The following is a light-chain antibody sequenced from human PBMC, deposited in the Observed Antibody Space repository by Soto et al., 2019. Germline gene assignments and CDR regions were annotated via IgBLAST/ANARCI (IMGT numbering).Light chain of an antibody. CDR2: DVS. CDR3: SSYTSSSTGYV. J-gene: IGLJ1*01. CDR1: SSDVGGYNY. V-gene: IGLV2-14*01. Sequence: QSALTQAASVSGCPGQSITISCTGTSSDVGGYNYVSWYQQHPGKAPKLMIYDVSNRPSGVSNRFSGSKSGNTASLTISGLQAEDEADYYCSSYTSSSTGYVFGTGTKVTVL.